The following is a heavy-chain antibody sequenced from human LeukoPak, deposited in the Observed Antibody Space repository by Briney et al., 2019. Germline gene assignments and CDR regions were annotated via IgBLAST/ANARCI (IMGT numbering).Heavy chain of an antibody. CDR1: GYTLTELS. D-gene: IGHD3-9*01. V-gene: IGHV1-24*01. Sequence: VASVKVSCKVSGYTLTELSMHWVRQAPGKGREWMGGFDPEDGETIYAQKFQGRVTMTEDTSTDTAYMELSSLRSEDTAVYYCATVRRWLLIFDYWGQGTLVTVSS. CDR3: ATVRRWLLIFDY. CDR2: FDPEDGET. J-gene: IGHJ4*02.